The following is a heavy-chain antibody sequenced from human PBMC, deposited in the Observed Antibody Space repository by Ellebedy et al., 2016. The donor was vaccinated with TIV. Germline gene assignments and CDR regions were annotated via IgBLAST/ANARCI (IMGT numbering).Heavy chain of an antibody. CDR1: GYTFSRHG. D-gene: IGHD2-15*01. V-gene: IGHV1-18*01. J-gene: IGHJ3*02. Sequence: AASVKVSCKTSGYTFSRHGLNWVRQAPGQGLEWMGWIGTYSGNTKYAQKFQGRVTMTTDTSTGTAYMELRSLTSDDTAVYYCAREADSDALDIWGQGTMVIVSS. CDR2: IGTYSGNT. CDR3: AREADSDALDI.